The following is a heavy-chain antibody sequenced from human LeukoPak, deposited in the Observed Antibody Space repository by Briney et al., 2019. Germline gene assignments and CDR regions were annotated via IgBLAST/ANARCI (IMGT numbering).Heavy chain of an antibody. D-gene: IGHD3-22*01. V-gene: IGHV1-46*01. CDR3: ASDEREVDSRASDAFDI. Sequence: GASVKVSCKASGYTFTSYYMHWVRQAPGQGLEWMGIINPSGGSTSYAQKFQGRVTMTRNTSISTAYMELSSLRSEDTAVYYCASDEREVDSRASDAFDIWGQGTMVTVSS. CDR1: GYTFTSYY. CDR2: INPSGGST. J-gene: IGHJ3*02.